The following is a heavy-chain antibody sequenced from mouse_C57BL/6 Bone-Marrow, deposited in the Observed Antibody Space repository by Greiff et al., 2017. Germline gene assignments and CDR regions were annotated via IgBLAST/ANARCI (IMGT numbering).Heavy chain of an antibody. D-gene: IGHD1-1*01. J-gene: IGHJ2*01. CDR2: IDPENGDT. Sequence: VQLQQSGAELVRPGASVKLSCTASGFNIKDDYMHWVKQRPEQGLEWIGWIDPENGDTEYASKFQGKATITADTSSNTAYLQLSSLTSEDTAVYYCTTSYYYGSSDGYWGQGTTLTVSS. CDR3: TTSYYYGSSDGY. V-gene: IGHV14-4*01. CDR1: GFNIKDDY.